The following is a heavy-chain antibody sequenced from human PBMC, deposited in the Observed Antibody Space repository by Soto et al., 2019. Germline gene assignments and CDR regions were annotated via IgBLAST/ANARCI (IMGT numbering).Heavy chain of an antibody. D-gene: IGHD4-4*01. J-gene: IGHJ6*03. CDR1: GGSLNNYY. Sequence: PSETLSLTCAVSGGSLNNYYWSWIRQPPGKGLEWIGNIYYSGSTNYNPSLKSRVTTSVDTSRNQFSLKLSSVTAADTAVYYCARQVTAYSGYYYYYMDVWGKGTTVTVSS. V-gene: IGHV4-59*08. CDR3: ARQVTAYSGYYYYYMDV. CDR2: IYYSGST.